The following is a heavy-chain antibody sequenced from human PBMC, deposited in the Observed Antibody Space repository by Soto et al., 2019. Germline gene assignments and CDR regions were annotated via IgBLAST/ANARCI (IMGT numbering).Heavy chain of an antibody. Sequence: QVQLVESGGGVVQPGRSLRLSCVASGFTFSSYGMHWVRQAPGKGLEWVAIISYDGSNTYYADSVKGRFTISRDHSKTTLYLQMNSLRAENTSVYYCAKEGGLSGSYYISSSYYFDYWGQGTLVTVSS. D-gene: IGHD1-26*01. J-gene: IGHJ4*02. CDR2: ISYDGSNT. V-gene: IGHV3-30*18. CDR3: AKEGGLSGSYYISSSYYFDY. CDR1: GFTFSSYG.